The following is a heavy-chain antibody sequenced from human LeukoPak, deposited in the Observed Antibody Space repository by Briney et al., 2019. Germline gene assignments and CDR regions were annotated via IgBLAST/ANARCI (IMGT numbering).Heavy chain of an antibody. CDR1: GFTFGDYA. CDR2: IRSKAYGGTT. J-gene: IGHJ6*02. V-gene: IGHV3-49*03. CDR3: TRDKGYHGSGSYRPTGYYGMDV. D-gene: IGHD3-10*01. Sequence: PGGSLRLSCTGPGFTFGDYAMSWFRQAPGKGLEWVGFIRSKAYGGTTEYAASVKGIFTISRDDSKSIAYLQMNSLKTEDTAVYYCTRDKGYHGSGSYRPTGYYGMDVWGQGTTVTVSS.